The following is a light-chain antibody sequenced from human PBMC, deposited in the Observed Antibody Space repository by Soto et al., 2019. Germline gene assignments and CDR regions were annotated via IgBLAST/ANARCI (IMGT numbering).Light chain of an antibody. CDR3: LQSYSTWT. CDR2: GAS. J-gene: IGKJ1*01. CDR1: QSINRF. Sequence: DIQMTQSPSSLSASVGDRVTITCRASQSINRFLNWYQQKQGKAPKLLIYGASTLQSGVPLRFSGSGSGTDFTLTISSLQPEDFATYYCLQSYSTWTFGQGTKVEIK. V-gene: IGKV1-39*01.